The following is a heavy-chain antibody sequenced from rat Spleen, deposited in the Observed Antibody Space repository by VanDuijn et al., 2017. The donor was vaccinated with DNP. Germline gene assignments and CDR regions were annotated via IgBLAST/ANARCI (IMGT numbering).Heavy chain of an antibody. J-gene: IGHJ3*01. CDR3: ARSDYSDDSYYYGYFDY. CDR2: MSSGGNT. V-gene: IGHV2-6*01. D-gene: IGHD1-12*02. Sequence: QVQLKESGPGLVQPSQTLSLTCTVPGFSLTTYSVGWVRQPPGKGLEWIAAMSSGGNTDYNSPLKSRLSISRDTSTSQVFLKMNSLQTEDTAMYFCARSDYSDDSYYYGYFDYWGQGTLVTVSS. CDR1: GFSLTTYS.